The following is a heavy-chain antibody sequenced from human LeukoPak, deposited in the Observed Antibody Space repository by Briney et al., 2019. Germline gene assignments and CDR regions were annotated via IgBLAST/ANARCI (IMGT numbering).Heavy chain of an antibody. V-gene: IGHV3-15*01. Sequence: PGGSLRLSCAASGFTFSNAWMSWVRQAPGKGLEWVGRIKSKTDGGTTDYAAPVKGRFTISRDDSKNTLYLQMNSLKTEDTAVYYCTTDIMVRVPSSMITFGGVIVSTFDYWGQGTLVTVSS. J-gene: IGHJ4*02. CDR3: TTDIMVRVPSSMITFGGVIVSTFDY. CDR1: GFTFSNAW. CDR2: IKSKTDGGTT. D-gene: IGHD3-16*02.